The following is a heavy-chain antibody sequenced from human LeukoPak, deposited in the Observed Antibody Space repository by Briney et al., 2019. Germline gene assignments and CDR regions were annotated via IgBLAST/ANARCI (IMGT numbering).Heavy chain of an antibody. CDR1: GYNFTSYW. Sequence: GESLKISCKGSGYNFTSYWIGWVRQMPGKGLEWMGIIYPGDSDTRYSPSFQGQVTISADKSISTAYLQWSSLKASDTAMYYCAREVYTRIKPHLDYCGQGTLVTVSS. V-gene: IGHV5-51*01. D-gene: IGHD2-8*01. CDR2: IYPGDSDT. J-gene: IGHJ4*02. CDR3: AREVYTRIKPHLDY.